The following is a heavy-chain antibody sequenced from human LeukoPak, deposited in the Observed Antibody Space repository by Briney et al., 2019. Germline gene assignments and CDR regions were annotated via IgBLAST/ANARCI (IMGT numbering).Heavy chain of an antibody. CDR1: GGSINNYY. J-gene: IGHJ4*01. D-gene: IGHD5-18*01. V-gene: IGHV4-59*01. CDR2: IYYSGST. Sequence: SETLSLTCTVSGGSINNYYWIWIRQPPGKGLEWIGYIYYSGSTTYNPSLKSRVTISLDTSKNQFSLKLESVTAADTAVYYCARIVPYKYGYVDYWGQEPWSPSPQ. CDR3: ARIVPYKYGYVDY.